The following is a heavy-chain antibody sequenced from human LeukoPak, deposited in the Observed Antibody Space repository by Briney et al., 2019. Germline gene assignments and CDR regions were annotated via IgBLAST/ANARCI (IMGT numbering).Heavy chain of an antibody. J-gene: IGHJ4*02. CDR2: IYSGGST. Sequence: GGSLRLSCAASGFTVSSNYMSWVRQAPGKGLEWVSVIYSGGSTYYADSVEGRFTISRDNSKNTLYLQMNSLRAEDTAVYHCVSGSGSYQLAFDFWGQGTLVTVSS. V-gene: IGHV3-53*01. D-gene: IGHD3-10*01. CDR1: GFTVSSNY. CDR3: VSGSGSYQLAFDF.